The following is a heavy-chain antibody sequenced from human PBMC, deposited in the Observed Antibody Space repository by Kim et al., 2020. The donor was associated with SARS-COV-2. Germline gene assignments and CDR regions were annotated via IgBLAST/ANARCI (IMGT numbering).Heavy chain of an antibody. D-gene: IGHD3-22*01. CDR1: GFIFSYAW. CDR2: IKRKTDGGTT. J-gene: IGHJ3*01. V-gene: IGHV3-15*01. Sequence: GGSLRLSCAASGFIFSYAWMSWVRQAPGKGLEWVGRIKRKTDGGTTDYAAPVKGRFTISRDDSKNTLYLQLNSLKTEDTAVYYGTTGFWDRSGYYYDDA. CDR3: TTGFWDRSGYYYDDA.